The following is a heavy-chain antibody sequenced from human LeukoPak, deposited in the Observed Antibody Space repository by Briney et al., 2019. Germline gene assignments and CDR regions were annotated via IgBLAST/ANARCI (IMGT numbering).Heavy chain of an antibody. Sequence: ASVKVSCKASGYTFTSYDINWVRQATGQGLEWMGWMNPNSANTGYAQKFQGRVTITRNTSINTAYMELSSLTSDDAAVYYCARRGTIFGRGGWFDPWGQGTLVTVSS. CDR2: MNPNSANT. J-gene: IGHJ5*02. V-gene: IGHV1-8*03. CDR3: ARRGTIFGRGGWFDP. D-gene: IGHD3-3*01. CDR1: GYTFTSYD.